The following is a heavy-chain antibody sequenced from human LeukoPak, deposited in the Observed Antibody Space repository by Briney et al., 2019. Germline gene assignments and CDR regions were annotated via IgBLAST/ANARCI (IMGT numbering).Heavy chain of an antibody. J-gene: IGHJ6*03. CDR3: AGEDGRYYYMDV. CDR2: INPSGGST. Sequence: ASVKVSCKASGYTFTSYYMHWVRQAPGQGLEWMGIINPSGGSTSYAQKFQGRVTMTRDTSTSTVYMELSSLRSDDTAVYYCAGEDGRYYYMDVWGKGTTVTVSS. CDR1: GYTFTSYY. V-gene: IGHV1-46*01. D-gene: IGHD5-24*01.